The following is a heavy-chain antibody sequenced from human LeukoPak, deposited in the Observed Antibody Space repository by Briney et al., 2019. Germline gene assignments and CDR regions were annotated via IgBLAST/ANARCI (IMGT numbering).Heavy chain of an antibody. CDR3: ARGRSITLLRGVAMSDGFDI. D-gene: IGHD3-10*01. CDR1: GFTFNNYS. CDR2: IDTSASYI. J-gene: IGHJ3*02. Sequence: GGSLRLSCAASGFTFNNYSMNWVRQAPGKGLEWVSFIDTSASYIYYGDSMKGRFTISRDNAKNSLYLQMNGLRAEDTAVYYCARGRSITLLRGVAMSDGFDIWGQGAMVTVSS. V-gene: IGHV3-21*01.